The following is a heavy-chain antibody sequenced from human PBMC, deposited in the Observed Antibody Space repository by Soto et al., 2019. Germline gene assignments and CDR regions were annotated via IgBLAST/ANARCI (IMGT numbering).Heavy chain of an antibody. V-gene: IGHV3-23*01. Sequence: EVQLLESGGGLVQPGGSLRLSCTASGFTFSSYAMSWVRQAPGKGLEWVSAISGSGGSTYYADSVKGRFTISRDNSKNTLYLQMNSLRAEDTAVYYCAKVGSRSWYYFDYWGQGTLVTVSS. CDR1: GFTFSSYA. CDR2: ISGSGGST. CDR3: AKVGSRSWYYFDY. D-gene: IGHD6-13*01. J-gene: IGHJ4*02.